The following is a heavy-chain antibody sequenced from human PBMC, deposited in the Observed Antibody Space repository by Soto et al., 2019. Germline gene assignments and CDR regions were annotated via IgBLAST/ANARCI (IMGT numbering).Heavy chain of an antibody. V-gene: IGHV1-69*13. CDR2: IIPIFGTA. J-gene: IGHJ6*02. Sequence: SVKVSCKASGGTFSSYAISWVRQAPGQGLEWMGGIIPIFGTANYAQKFQGRVTITADESTSTAYMELSSLRSEDTAVYYCARLALGYSSSWYYYYYGMDVWGQGTTVTGSS. D-gene: IGHD6-13*01. CDR3: ARLALGYSSSWYYYYYGMDV. CDR1: GGTFSSYA.